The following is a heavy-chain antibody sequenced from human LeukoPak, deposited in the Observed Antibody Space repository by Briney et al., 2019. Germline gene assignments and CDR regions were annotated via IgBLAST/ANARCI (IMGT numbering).Heavy chain of an antibody. CDR2: IKEDGSEK. D-gene: IGHD3-22*01. CDR3: ARKDSSPRTFDY. CDR1: GFSFSSYW. V-gene: IGHV3-7*01. J-gene: IGHJ4*02. Sequence: GGSLRLPCAASGFSFSSYWMSWVRQAPGKGLEWVANIKEDGSEKNYVDSVKGRFTISRDNAKNSLYLQMNSLRAEDTAVYYCARKDSSPRTFDYWGQGTLVTVSS.